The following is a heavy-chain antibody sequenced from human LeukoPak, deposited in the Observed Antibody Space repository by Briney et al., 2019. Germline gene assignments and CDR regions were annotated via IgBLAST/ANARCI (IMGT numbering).Heavy chain of an antibody. D-gene: IGHD3-16*01. V-gene: IGHV1-3*01. CDR1: GYTFTSYA. Sequence: ASVKVSCKASGYTFTSYAMHWVRQAPGQRLEWMGWINAGNGNTKYSQKFQGRVTITADESTSTAYMELSSLRSEDTAVYYCARVRAVGNLFGVCDYWGQGTLVTVSS. CDR2: INAGNGNT. J-gene: IGHJ4*02. CDR3: ARVRAVGNLFGVCDY.